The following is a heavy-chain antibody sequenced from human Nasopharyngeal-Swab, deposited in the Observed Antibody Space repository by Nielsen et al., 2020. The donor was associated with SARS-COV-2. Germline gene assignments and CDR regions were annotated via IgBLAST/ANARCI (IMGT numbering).Heavy chain of an antibody. Sequence: SETLSLTCTVSGGSISSSSYYWGWIRQPPGKGLEWIGSIYYSGSTYYNPSLKSRVTISIDTSKNQFSLKLSSVTAADTAVYYCARAPRAWFHDNWYFDLWGRGTLVTVSS. CDR3: ARAPRAWFHDNWYFDL. CDR2: IYYSGST. V-gene: IGHV4-39*07. D-gene: IGHD3-10*01. CDR1: GGSISSSSYY. J-gene: IGHJ2*01.